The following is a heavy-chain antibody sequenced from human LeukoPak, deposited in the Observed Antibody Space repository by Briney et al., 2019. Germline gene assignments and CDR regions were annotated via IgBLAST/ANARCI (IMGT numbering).Heavy chain of an antibody. CDR3: ARVPTLNYDILTGYYRDNWFDP. CDR1: GYTFTSYD. D-gene: IGHD3-9*01. J-gene: IGHJ5*02. V-gene: IGHV1-8*01. CDR2: MNPNSGNT. Sequence: ASLKVSCKASGYTFTSYDITWVRQATGQGLEWMGWMNPNSGNTGYAQKFQGRVTMTRNTSISTAYMERSSLRSEDTAVYYCARVPTLNYDILTGYYRDNWFDPRGQGTLVTVSS.